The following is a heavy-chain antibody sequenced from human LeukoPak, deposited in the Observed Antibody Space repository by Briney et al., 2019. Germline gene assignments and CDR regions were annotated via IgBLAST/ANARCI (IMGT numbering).Heavy chain of an antibody. J-gene: IGHJ4*02. CDR1: GFTFSTYW. V-gene: IGHV3-74*01. Sequence: GGSLRLSCAASGFTFSTYWMHWVRQIPGEGLVWVSRIRPDGSATAYADSVRGRFTISRDNARNTLYLQLTSLGAEGTAIYYCARVSSLWAFDYWGQGTLVTVSS. D-gene: IGHD2-21*01. CDR3: ARVSSLWAFDY. CDR2: IRPDGSAT.